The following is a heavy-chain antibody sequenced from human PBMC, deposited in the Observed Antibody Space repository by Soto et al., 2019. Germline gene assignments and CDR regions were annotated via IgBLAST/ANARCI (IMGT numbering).Heavy chain of an antibody. J-gene: IGHJ4*02. V-gene: IGHV4-59*01. CDR2: IYYSGST. Sequence: NPSETLSLTCTVSGGSISSYYWSWIRQPPGKGLEWIGYIYYSGSTNYNPSLKSRVTISVDTSKNQFSLKLSSVTAADTAVYYCATSSPYPGRFDSWGLGTLDTVSS. CDR1: GGSISSYY. CDR3: ATSSPYPGRFDS. D-gene: IGHD3-16*02.